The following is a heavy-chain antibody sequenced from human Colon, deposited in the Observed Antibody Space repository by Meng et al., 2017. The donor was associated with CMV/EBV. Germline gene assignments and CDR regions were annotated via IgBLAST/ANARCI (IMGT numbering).Heavy chain of an antibody. CDR3: VRGSSSDWYKGCFEH. CDR2: ISFDGKNE. V-gene: IGHV3-30*03. D-gene: IGHD6-19*01. Sequence: SGFNFTYYGVNWVRQAPGQGLEWVALISFDGKNEYYADSVKGRSIISRDNSRKTLYLELNNLKRGDTAVYFCVRGSSSDWYKGCFEHWGQGVLVTVSS. J-gene: IGHJ4*02. CDR1: GFNFTYYG.